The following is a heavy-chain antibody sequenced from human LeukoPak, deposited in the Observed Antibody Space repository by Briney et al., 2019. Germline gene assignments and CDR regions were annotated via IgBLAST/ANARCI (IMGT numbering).Heavy chain of an antibody. CDR3: ARVSPNTVTTLQYFDY. D-gene: IGHD4-17*01. J-gene: IGHJ4*02. CDR1: GFTFSSYW. Sequence: GGSLRLSCAASGFTFSSYWMHWVRQVPGKGLVWVSRINSDGSSTNYADFVKGRFTISRDNAKNTLYLQMNSLRAEDTAVYYCARVSPNTVTTLQYFDYWGQGTLVTVSS. CDR2: INSDGSST. V-gene: IGHV3-74*01.